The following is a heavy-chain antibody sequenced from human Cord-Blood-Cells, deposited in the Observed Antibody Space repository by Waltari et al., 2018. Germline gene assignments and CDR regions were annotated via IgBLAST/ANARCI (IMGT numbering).Heavy chain of an antibody. CDR1: GYSISSGYY. CDR3: ARDSHSYYDFWSGYYDAFDI. V-gene: IGHV4-38-2*02. J-gene: IGHJ3*02. Sequence: QVQLQESGPGLVKPSETLSLTCAVSGYSISSGYYWGWIRQPPGKGLEWIGSIYHSGGTYDNPSLMSRVTISVDTSKNQFSLKLSSVTAADTAVYYCARDSHSYYDFWSGYYDAFDIWGQGTMVTVSS. D-gene: IGHD3-3*01. CDR2: IYHSGGT.